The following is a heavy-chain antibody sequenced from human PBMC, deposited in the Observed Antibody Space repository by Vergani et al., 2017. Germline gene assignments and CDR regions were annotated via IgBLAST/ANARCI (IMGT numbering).Heavy chain of an antibody. CDR1: GYTFTGYY. V-gene: IGHV1-2*02. J-gene: IGHJ4*02. CDR2: INPNSGGT. D-gene: IGHD2-15*01. Sequence: QVQLVQSGAEVKKPGASVKVSCKASGYTFTGYYMHWVRQAPGQGLEWMGWINPNSGGTNYAQKFQGRVTMTRDTSISTAYMELSRLRSDDTAVYYCARXYCSGGSCYFPPDYWGQGTLVTVSS. CDR3: ARXYCSGGSCYFPPDY.